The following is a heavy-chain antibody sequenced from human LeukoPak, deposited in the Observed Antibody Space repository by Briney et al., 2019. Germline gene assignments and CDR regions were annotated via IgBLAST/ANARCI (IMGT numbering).Heavy chain of an antibody. D-gene: IGHD3-22*01. J-gene: IGHJ2*01. CDR1: GFTFSSYG. CDR2: ISYDGSNK. Sequence: PGGSLRLSCAASGFTFSSYGMHWVRQAPGKGLEWVTLISYDGSNKYYADSVKGRFTISRDNSKNTLYLQMSSLRAGDTAVYYCARGYYHSSGWDFDPRGRGTLVTVSS. CDR3: ARGYYHSSGWDFDP. V-gene: IGHV3-30*03.